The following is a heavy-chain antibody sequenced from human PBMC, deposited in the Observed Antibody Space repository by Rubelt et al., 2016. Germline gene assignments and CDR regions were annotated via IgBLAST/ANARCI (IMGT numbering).Heavy chain of an antibody. D-gene: IGHD5-12*01. J-gene: IGHJ5*02. CDR2: ISAYNGNT. Sequence: QVQLVQSGAEVKKPGASVKVSCKASGYTFTSYGISWVRQAPGQGLEWMGWISAYNGNTNYAQKHQGRVTMTTDTSTSTAYMELRSLRSDDTAVYYCARDPTTRFTSTGWFDPWGQGTLVTVSS. V-gene: IGHV1-18*01. CDR1: GYTFTSYG. CDR3: ARDPTTRFTSTGWFDP.